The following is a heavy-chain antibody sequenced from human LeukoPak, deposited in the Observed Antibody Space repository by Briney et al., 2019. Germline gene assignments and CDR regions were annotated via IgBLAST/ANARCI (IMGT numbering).Heavy chain of an antibody. D-gene: IGHD6-13*01. V-gene: IGHV1-2*02. J-gene: IGHJ4*02. CDR3: ARDAAGTEGYYFDY. CDR1: GYTFTGYY. Sequence: ASVKVSCKASGYTFTGYYMHWARQAPGQGLEWMGWVNPNSGGTNYAQKFQGRVTMTRDTSISTAYMELSRLRSDDTAMYYCARDAAGTEGYYFDYWGQGTLVTVSS. CDR2: VNPNSGGT.